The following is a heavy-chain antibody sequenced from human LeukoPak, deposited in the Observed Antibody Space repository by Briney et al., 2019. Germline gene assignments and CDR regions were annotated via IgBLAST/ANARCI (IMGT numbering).Heavy chain of an antibody. J-gene: IGHJ4*02. D-gene: IGHD6-19*01. CDR1: GFTFSSYA. Sequence: GGSLRLSCAASGFTFSSYAMSWVRQAPGKGLEWVSAISGSGGSTYYADSVKGRLTISRDNSKNTLYLQMNSLRAEDTAVYYCAKDSEDSGWYGYWGQGTLVTVSS. V-gene: IGHV3-23*01. CDR2: ISGSGGST. CDR3: AKDSEDSGWYGY.